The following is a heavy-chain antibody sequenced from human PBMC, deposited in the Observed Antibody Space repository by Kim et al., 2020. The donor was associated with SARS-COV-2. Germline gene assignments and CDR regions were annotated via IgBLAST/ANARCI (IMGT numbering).Heavy chain of an antibody. V-gene: IGHV4-34*01. Sequence: SETLSLTCAVYGGSFSGYYWSWIRQPPGKGLEWIGEINHSGSTNYNPSLKSRVTISVDTSKNQFSLKLSSVTAADTAVYYCARGPPARYWGQGTLVTVSS. CDR2: INHSGST. CDR3: ARGPPARY. J-gene: IGHJ4*02. CDR1: GGSFSGYY.